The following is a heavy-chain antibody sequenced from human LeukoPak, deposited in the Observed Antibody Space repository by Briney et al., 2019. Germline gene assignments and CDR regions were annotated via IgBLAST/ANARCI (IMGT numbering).Heavy chain of an antibody. D-gene: IGHD4-17*01. CDR3: VANYGDYVFDY. CDR1: GGSISSYY. V-gene: IGHV4-59*01. Sequence: PSETLSLTCTVSGGSISSYYWSWIRQPPGKGLEWIGYIYYSGSTNYNPSLKSRVTISVDTSKNQFSLELSSVTAADTAVYYCVANYGDYVFDYWGQGTLVTVSS. CDR2: IYYSGST. J-gene: IGHJ4*02.